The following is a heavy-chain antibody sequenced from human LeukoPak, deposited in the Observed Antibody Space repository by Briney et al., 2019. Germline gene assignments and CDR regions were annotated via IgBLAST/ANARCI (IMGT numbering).Heavy chain of an antibody. D-gene: IGHD4-17*01. Sequence: GASVKVSCKASGYTFTNYGITWVRRAPGQGLEWMGWSSVYNGNTYYAQKLQGRGSMTTDTSTSTAYMGLRSLRSDDTAVYYCARDDYGDSKGRFDPWGQGTLVTVSS. V-gene: IGHV1-18*01. CDR3: ARDDYGDSKGRFDP. CDR2: SSVYNGNT. CDR1: GYTFTNYG. J-gene: IGHJ5*02.